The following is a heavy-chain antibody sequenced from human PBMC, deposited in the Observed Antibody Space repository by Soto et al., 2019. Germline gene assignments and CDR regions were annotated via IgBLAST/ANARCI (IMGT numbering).Heavy chain of an antibody. CDR3: AKTGGGYNLYYFDY. J-gene: IGHJ4*02. CDR2: ISGSGGST. D-gene: IGHD5-12*01. Sequence: VRLSCAASGFTFSSYAMSWVRQAPGKGLEWVSAISGSGGSTYYADSVKGRFTISRDNSKNTLYLQMSSLRAEDTAVYYCAKTGGGYNLYYFDYWGQGTLVTVSS. V-gene: IGHV3-23*01. CDR1: GFTFSSYA.